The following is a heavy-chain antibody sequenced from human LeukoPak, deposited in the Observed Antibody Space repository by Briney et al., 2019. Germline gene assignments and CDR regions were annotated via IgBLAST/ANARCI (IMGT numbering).Heavy chain of an antibody. CDR2: ISGYSSKP. Sequence: ASVKVSCKTSGYSFTNYGITWVRQAPGQGLEWMGWISGYSSKPFYAQNFQGRVTMTTDTSTHTAYMELRSLRSDDTAVYYCARGSHRLYDYVWGTYESKGYWGQGTLVTVSS. CDR3: ARGSHRLYDYVWGTYESKGY. J-gene: IGHJ4*02. D-gene: IGHD3-16*01. CDR1: GYSFTNYG. V-gene: IGHV1-18*01.